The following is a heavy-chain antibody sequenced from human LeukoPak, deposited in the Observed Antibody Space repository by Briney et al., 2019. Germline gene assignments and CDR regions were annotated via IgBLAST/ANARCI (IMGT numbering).Heavy chain of an antibody. CDR2: ISGIGGST. V-gene: IGHV3-23*01. Sequence: GGSLRLSCAASGFTFSSYAMSWVRQAPGRGLEWVSVISGIGGSTYYTDSVKGRFTISRDNSKNTLYLQMNSLRAEDTSVYYCANLPEYWGQGTLVTVSS. CDR3: ANLPEY. D-gene: IGHD1-14*01. CDR1: GFTFSSYA. J-gene: IGHJ4*02.